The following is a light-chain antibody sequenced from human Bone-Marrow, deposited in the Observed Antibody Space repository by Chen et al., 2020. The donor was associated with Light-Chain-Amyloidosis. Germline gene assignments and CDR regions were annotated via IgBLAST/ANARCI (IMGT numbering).Light chain of an antibody. CDR2: EVT. CDR3: SSYAGDNNYVV. V-gene: IGLV2-8*01. Sequence: QSALTQPPSASGSPGQSVTISCAGTSGDVGRYNYVSWYQQNPGKAPKLMIYEVTKRPSGVAERFSGSKSGKTTSLTVSGLQADDEADYYCSSYAGDNNYVVFGGGTKLTVL. J-gene: IGLJ2*01. CDR1: SGDVGRYNY.